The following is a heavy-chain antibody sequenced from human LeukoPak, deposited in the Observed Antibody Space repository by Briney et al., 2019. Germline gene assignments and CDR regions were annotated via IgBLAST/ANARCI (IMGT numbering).Heavy chain of an antibody. D-gene: IGHD2-2*01. Sequence: ASVKVSCKASGYTFTSYGISWVRQAPGQGLEWMGWISAYNGNTNYAQKLQGRVTMTTDTSTSTAYMELSRLRSDDTAVYYCARERAYCSSTSCPYYYYGMDVWGQGTTVTVSS. J-gene: IGHJ6*02. CDR3: ARERAYCSSTSCPYYYYGMDV. CDR2: ISAYNGNT. CDR1: GYTFTSYG. V-gene: IGHV1-18*01.